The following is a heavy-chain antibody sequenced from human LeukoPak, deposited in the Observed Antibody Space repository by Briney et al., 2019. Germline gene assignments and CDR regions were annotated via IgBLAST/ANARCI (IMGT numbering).Heavy chain of an antibody. Sequence: SETLSLTCAVYGGSFSGYYWTWIRQPPGKGLEWIGEIHHSGGTNYNPSLTSRVTISVDTSKNQFSLKVSSVTAADTAVYYCASGIAAAGVHFQHWGQGTLVTVSS. V-gene: IGHV4-34*01. CDR2: IHHSGGT. D-gene: IGHD6-13*01. CDR1: GGSFSGYY. CDR3: ASGIAAAGVHFQH. J-gene: IGHJ1*01.